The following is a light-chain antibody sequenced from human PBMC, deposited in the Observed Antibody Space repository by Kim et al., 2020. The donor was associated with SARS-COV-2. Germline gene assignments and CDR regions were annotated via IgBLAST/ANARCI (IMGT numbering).Light chain of an antibody. Sequence: EIVLTQSPGTLSLSPGERATLSCRASQSVSSSYLAWYQQKPGQAPRLLIYGASSRATGIPDRFSGSGSGTDFTLTISRLEPEDFAVYYCQQYGSSPVAFGQGTKLEIK. CDR1: QSVSSSY. V-gene: IGKV3-20*01. CDR3: QQYGSSPVA. CDR2: GAS. J-gene: IGKJ2*01.